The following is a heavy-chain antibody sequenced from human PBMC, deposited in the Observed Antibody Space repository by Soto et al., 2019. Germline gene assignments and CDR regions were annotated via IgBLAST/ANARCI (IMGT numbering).Heavy chain of an antibody. CDR3: AKAYFDILTGYFGDY. D-gene: IGHD3-9*01. Sequence: VQLLESGGGLVQPGGSLRLSCAASGFTFSNYAMSWVRQAPGKGLEWVSGMSNSGSRTYYADSVKGRFIISRDNSKNTLYLQMTSLIPEDTAVYYCAKAYFDILTGYFGDYWGQGTLVSVSS. CDR1: GFTFSNYA. J-gene: IGHJ4*02. CDR2: MSNSGSRT. V-gene: IGHV3-23*01.